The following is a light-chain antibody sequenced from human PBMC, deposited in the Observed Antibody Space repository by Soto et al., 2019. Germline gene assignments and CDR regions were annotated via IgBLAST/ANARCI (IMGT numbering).Light chain of an antibody. CDR2: LAS. CDR3: MQGVQMPPIT. Sequence: DMVMTQSPLSLPVPPGEPASISCRSSQSLQHSNGYNYLDWYFQKPGQSPQLLIHLASNRASGVPVRFSGSGSGTDFTLNISSVEAEDVGLYYCMQGVQMPPITFGQGTRLEIK. CDR1: QSLQHSNGYNY. V-gene: IGKV2-28*01. J-gene: IGKJ5*01.